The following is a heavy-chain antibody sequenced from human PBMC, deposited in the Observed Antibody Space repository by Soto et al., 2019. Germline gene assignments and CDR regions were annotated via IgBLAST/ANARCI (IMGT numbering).Heavy chain of an antibody. V-gene: IGHV4-31*03. Sequence: QVQLQESGPGLVKPSQTLSLTCTVSGGSISSGGYYWSWIRQHPGKGLEWIGYIYYSGSTYYNPSLKSRVTISVDTSKNQFSLKLSSVTAADTAVYYCARAGYCSGGSCYLFPVDYWGQGTLVTVSS. D-gene: IGHD2-15*01. CDR1: GGSISSGGYY. CDR3: ARAGYCSGGSCYLFPVDY. J-gene: IGHJ4*02. CDR2: IYYSGST.